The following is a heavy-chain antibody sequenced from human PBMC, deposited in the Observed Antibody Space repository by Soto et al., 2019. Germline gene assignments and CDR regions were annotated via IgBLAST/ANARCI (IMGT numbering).Heavy chain of an antibody. J-gene: IGHJ4*02. CDR1: GFPFRSYW. CDR2: ISYDGSNK. V-gene: IGHV3-30-3*01. D-gene: IGHD2-15*01. Sequence: PGGSLRLSCAASGFPFRSYWMHWVRQAPGKGLEWVAVISYDGSNKYYADSVKGRFTISRDNSKNTLYLQMNSLRAEDTAVYYCARDLIVVVVAASGAFDYWGQGTLVTVSS. CDR3: ARDLIVVVVAASGAFDY.